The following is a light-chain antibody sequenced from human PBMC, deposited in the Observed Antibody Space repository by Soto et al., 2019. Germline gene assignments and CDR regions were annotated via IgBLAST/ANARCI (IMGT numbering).Light chain of an antibody. V-gene: IGLV2-23*01. CDR2: EGS. Sequence: QSALTQPASVSGSPGQSITISCTGTSSDVGSYNLVSWYQQNPGKAPKVMIYEGSQRPSGVSDRFSASKSGNTASLTISGLQXXXXXXYYCCSYAGSSTWVFGGGTKLTVL. CDR3: CSYAGSSTWV. J-gene: IGLJ3*02. CDR1: SSDVGSYNL.